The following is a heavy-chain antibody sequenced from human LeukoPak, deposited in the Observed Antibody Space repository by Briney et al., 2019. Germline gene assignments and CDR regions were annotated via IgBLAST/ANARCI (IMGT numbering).Heavy chain of an antibody. J-gene: IGHJ4*02. Sequence: GGSLRLSCAASGLTFSDYYMSWIRQAPGKGLEWVSYISSSSSYTNYADSVKGRFTISRDDAKNSLYLQMNSLRAEDTAVYYCARDRELGIGNFDYWGQGTLVTVSS. CDR3: ARDRELGIGNFDY. V-gene: IGHV3-11*06. CDR1: GLTFSDYY. CDR2: ISSSSSYT. D-gene: IGHD7-27*01.